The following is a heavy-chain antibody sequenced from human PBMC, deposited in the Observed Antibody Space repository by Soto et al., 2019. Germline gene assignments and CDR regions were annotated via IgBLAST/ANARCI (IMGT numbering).Heavy chain of an antibody. J-gene: IGHJ6*02. CDR3: ARDRSYDILTGYYYYYGMDV. V-gene: IGHV4-38-2*02. D-gene: IGHD3-9*01. CDR2: IYHSGST. Sequence: SETLSLTCAVSGYSISSGYYWGWIRQPPGKGLEWIGSIYHSGSTYYNPSLKSRVTIPVDKSKNQFSLKLSSVTAADTAVYYCARDRSYDILTGYYYYYGMDVWGQGTTVTVSS. CDR1: GYSISSGYY.